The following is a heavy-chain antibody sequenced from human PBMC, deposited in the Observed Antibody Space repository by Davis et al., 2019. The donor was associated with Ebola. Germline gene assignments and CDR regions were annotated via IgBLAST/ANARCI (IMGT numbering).Heavy chain of an antibody. V-gene: IGHV5-10-1*01. CDR2: IDPSDSYT. J-gene: IGHJ4*02. D-gene: IGHD6-6*01. CDR3: ARQGAARPASGDY. CDR1: GYSFTTYW. Sequence: GESLKISCKGSGYSFTTYWISWVRQMPGKGLEWMGRIDPSDSYTNYSPSFQGHVTISADKSISTAYLQWSSLKASDTAIYYCARQGAARPASGDYWGQGTLVTVSS.